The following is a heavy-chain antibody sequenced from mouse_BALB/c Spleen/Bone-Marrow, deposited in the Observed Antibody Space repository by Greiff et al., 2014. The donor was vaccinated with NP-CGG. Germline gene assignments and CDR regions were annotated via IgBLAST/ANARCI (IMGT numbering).Heavy chain of an antibody. Sequence: QVQLQQSGAELVRPGASVKLSCTTSGYIFTSYWIHWVNQRSGQGLEGIARIYPGTGTTFYNEKFKGKATLTADQSSSTAYLQLSSLKSEDSAVYFCAREYGNYNYALDYWGQGTSVTVSS. J-gene: IGHJ4*01. CDR2: IYPGTGTT. CDR3: AREYGNYNYALDY. D-gene: IGHD2-10*02. V-gene: IGHV1S132*01. CDR1: GYIFTSYW.